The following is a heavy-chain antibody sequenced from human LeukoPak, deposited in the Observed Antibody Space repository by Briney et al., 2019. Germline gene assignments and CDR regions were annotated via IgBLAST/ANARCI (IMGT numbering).Heavy chain of an antibody. J-gene: IGHJ3*02. CDR1: GFTFSSYA. V-gene: IGHV3-64*01. CDR2: ISSNGGST. CDR3: ARVISHTAGRAFDI. D-gene: IGHD5-18*01. Sequence: GGSLRLSCAASGFTFSSYAMHWVRQAPGKGLEYVSAISSNGGSTYYANSVKGRFTISRDNSKNTLYLQMGSLRAEDMAVYYCARVISHTAGRAFDIWGQGTMITVSS.